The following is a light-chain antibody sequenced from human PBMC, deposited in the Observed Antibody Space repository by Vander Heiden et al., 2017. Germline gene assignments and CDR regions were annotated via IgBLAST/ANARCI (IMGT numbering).Light chain of an antibody. J-gene: IGKJ2*01. CDR3: RQAKYWPYT. V-gene: IGKV2-30*02. CDR1: HSLVHYDGNTY. CDR2: KIS. Sequence: DLVMTQSPLSLPVTLGQPASVSRRSSHSLVHYDGNTYLNWFHQRPGQSPRRLIYKISKRDSGVPDRFSGSGSGTDFTLKISRVEAEDVGVYFCRQAKYWPYTFGQGTKLEIK.